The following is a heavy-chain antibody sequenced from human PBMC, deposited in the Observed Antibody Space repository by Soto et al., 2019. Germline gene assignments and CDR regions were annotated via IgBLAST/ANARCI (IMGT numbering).Heavy chain of an antibody. CDR1: GGSISSSSYY. CDR3: ACIFSGGYGYGFYYYGMDV. V-gene: IGHV4-39*01. CDR2: IYYSGST. J-gene: IGHJ6*02. D-gene: IGHD5-18*01. Sequence: SETLSLTCTVSGGSISSSSYYWGWIRQPPGKGLEWIGSIYYSGSTYYKQSLKNRVTKSVDTSKNQISLKLRSVTAAVTSVYYCACIFSGGYGYGFYYYGMDVWGQGTTVT.